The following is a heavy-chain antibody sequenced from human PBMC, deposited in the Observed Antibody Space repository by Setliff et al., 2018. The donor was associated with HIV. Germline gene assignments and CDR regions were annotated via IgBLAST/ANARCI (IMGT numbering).Heavy chain of an antibody. V-gene: IGHV1-2*02. CDR2: INPNSGGT. J-gene: IGHJ4*02. Sequence: ASVKVSCKASGYTFTGYYIHWVRQAPGQGLEWMGWINPNSGGTNYAQKFQGRVTMTRDTSISTAYMELSRLRSDDTAVYYCARDDIVATISFNYWGQGTLVTVSS. CDR1: GYTFTGYY. CDR3: ARDDIVATISFNY. D-gene: IGHD5-12*01.